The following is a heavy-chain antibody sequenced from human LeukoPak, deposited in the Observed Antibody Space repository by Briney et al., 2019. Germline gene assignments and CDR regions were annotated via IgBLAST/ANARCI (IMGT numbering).Heavy chain of an antibody. J-gene: IGHJ4*02. CDR3: TRSSGTGTFSY. CDR1: GDSISRSTYY. D-gene: IGHD6-25*01. CDR2: VYYGRSP. V-gene: IGHV4-39*02. Sequence: PSETLSLTCTVSGDSISRSTYYWAWIRQPPGKGLEWIGSVYYGRSPYFNPSLESRATISVDTSKNHFSLKMSSVTAADTAVYYCTRSSGTGTFSYWGQGTLVTVSS.